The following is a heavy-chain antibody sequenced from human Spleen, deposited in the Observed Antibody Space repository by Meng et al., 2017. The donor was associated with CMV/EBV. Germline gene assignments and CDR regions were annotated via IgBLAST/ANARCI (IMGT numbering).Heavy chain of an antibody. J-gene: IGHJ4*02. Sequence: SGFTFHYAWMNWVRLAPGKGLEWVARIKSKTDGETTDYAAPVKGRFVISRDDSKDTLYLQMNSLRNEDTAVYYCTRDAPGPGISPFDFWGQGTLVTVSS. D-gene: IGHD6-13*01. CDR3: TRDAPGPGISPFDF. CDR1: GFTFHYAW. CDR2: IKSKTDGETT. V-gene: IGHV3-15*07.